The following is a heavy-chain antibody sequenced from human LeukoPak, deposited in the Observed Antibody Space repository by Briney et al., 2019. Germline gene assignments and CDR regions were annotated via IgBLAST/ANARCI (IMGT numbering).Heavy chain of an antibody. V-gene: IGHV3-30*18. D-gene: IGHD5-18*01. Sequence: QPGGSLRLSCAASGFTFSSYGMHWVRQAPGKGLEWVAVISYDGSNKYYADSVKGRFTISRDNSKNTLYLQMNSLRAEDTAVYYCAKDLRIQLWSIGYWGQGTLVTVSS. CDR2: ISYDGSNK. CDR3: AKDLRIQLWSIGY. J-gene: IGHJ4*02. CDR1: GFTFSSYG.